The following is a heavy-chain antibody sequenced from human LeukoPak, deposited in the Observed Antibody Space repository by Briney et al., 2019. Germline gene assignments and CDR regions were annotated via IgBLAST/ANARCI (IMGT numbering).Heavy chain of an antibody. CDR1: GFSVSNKY. J-gene: IGHJ4*02. Sequence: PGESLGLSCAASGFSVSNKYMSWVRQAPGKGLEWVSVIYTGGDTYYADSVRGRFTISRDNSKNTLYLQMNSLRADDTAVYHCAKRPDYGASPGYFDYWGQGTLVTVSS. D-gene: IGHD4-17*01. CDR2: IYTGGDT. CDR3: AKRPDYGASPGYFDY. V-gene: IGHV3-53*01.